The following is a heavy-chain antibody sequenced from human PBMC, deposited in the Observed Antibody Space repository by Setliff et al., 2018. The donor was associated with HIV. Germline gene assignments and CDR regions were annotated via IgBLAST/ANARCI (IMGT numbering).Heavy chain of an antibody. D-gene: IGHD6-13*01. V-gene: IGHV4-4*08. CDR2: VSTSGST. Sequence: TLSLTCTVSGGSINSYYWSWIRLPPGRGLEWIGYVSTSGSTKYNPSLKSRLTIFMDTSKSQLSWWLSSVTAADTATYYCARGARLLPGYSDRWDYYYMAVWGKGTTVTVSS. J-gene: IGHJ6*03. CDR1: GGSINSYY. CDR3: ARGARLLPGYSDRWDYYYMAV.